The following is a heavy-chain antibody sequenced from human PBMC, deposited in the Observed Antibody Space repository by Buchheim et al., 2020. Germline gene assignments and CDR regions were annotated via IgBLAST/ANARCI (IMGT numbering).Heavy chain of an antibody. Sequence: QVQLQESGPGLVKPSETLSLTCSVSGVSLSGYYWSWIRQPPGKALEWIGYIYYSGSTNYNPSLKSRVTISVDTSKNQFSLKLSSVTAADTAVYYCARLRDVAVAYLDYWGQGTL. CDR2: IYYSGST. J-gene: IGHJ4*02. V-gene: IGHV4-59*08. CDR1: GVSLSGYY. CDR3: ARLRDVAVAYLDY. D-gene: IGHD6-19*01.